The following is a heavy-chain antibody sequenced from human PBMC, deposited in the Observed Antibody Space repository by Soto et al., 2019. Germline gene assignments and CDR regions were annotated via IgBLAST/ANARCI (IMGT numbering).Heavy chain of an antibody. J-gene: IGHJ4*02. V-gene: IGHV4-4*02. CDR3: ARDRRRYYDSSGYSLLDY. Sequence: QVQLQESGPGLVKPSGTLSLTCAVYGGSISSSNWWSWVRQPPGKGLEWIGEIYHSGSTNYNPSLKSRVTISVDKSKNQFSLKLSSVTAADTAVYYCARDRRRYYDSSGYSLLDYWGQGTLVTVSS. CDR1: GGSISSSNW. CDR2: IYHSGST. D-gene: IGHD3-22*01.